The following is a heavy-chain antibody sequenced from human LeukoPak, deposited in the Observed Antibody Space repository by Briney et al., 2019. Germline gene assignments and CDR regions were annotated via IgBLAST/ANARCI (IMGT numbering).Heavy chain of an antibody. D-gene: IGHD3-3*01. CDR1: GYTFTSYG. Sequence: AAVNVSCMSSGYTFTSYGISWVRPAPGQGLAGVGWISAYNGKKNYAQKIQGRVTMTRDTSTSTAYMELRSLRSDDTAVYYCAGSTTWSGYSYGMDVWGQGTTVTVSS. J-gene: IGHJ6*02. CDR2: ISAYNGKK. V-gene: IGHV1-18*01. CDR3: AGSTTWSGYSYGMDV.